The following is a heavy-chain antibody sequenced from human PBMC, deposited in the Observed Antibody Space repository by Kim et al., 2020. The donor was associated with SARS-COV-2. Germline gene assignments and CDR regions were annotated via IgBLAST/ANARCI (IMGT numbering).Heavy chain of an antibody. D-gene: IGHD3-10*01. CDR1: GFTFSSYW. CDR3: ARWGRLWFGELLGYYGMDV. CDR2: IKQDGSEK. Sequence: GGSLRLSCAASGFTFSSYWMSWVRQAPGKGLEWVANIKQDGSEKYYVDSVKGRFTISRDNAKNSLYLQMNSLRAEDTAVYYCARWGRLWFGELLGYYGMDVWGQGTTVTVSS. V-gene: IGHV3-7*03. J-gene: IGHJ6*02.